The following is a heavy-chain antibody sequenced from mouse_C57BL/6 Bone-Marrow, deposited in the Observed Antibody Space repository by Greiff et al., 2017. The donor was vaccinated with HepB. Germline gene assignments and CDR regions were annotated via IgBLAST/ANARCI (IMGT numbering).Heavy chain of an antibody. CDR1: GYTFTSYW. J-gene: IGHJ1*03. CDR2: IHPNSGST. D-gene: IGHD1-1*01. V-gene: IGHV1-64*01. Sequence: QVQLKQPGAELVKPGASVKLSCKASGYTFTSYWMHWVKQRPGQGLEWIGMIHPNSGSTNYNEKFKSKATLTVDKSSSTAYMQLSSLTSEDSAVYYCARCGHCYGSSPDFDVWGTGTTVTVSS. CDR3: ARCGHCYGSSPDFDV.